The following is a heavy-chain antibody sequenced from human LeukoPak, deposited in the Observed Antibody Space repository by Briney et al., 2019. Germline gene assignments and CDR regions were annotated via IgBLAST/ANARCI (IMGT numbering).Heavy chain of an antibody. CDR3: ARASRRWHDTGAFDI. V-gene: IGHV1-18*01. D-gene: IGHD3-9*01. J-gene: IGHJ3*02. CDR2: ISTYNGDT. CDR1: GYTLTSYG. Sequence: ASVKVSCKASGYTLTSYGISWVRQAPGQGLEWMGWISTYNGDTNYAQKLQGRVTMTTDTSTSTAYMELRSLRSDDTAVYYCARASRRWHDTGAFDIWGQGTMVTVSS.